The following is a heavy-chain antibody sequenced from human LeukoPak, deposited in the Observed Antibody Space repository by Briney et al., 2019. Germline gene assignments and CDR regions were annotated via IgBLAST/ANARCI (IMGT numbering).Heavy chain of an antibody. Sequence: GGSLRLSCAASGFTFSSYSMNWVRQAPGKGLEWVSSISSSSSYIYYADSLKGRFTISRDNAKNSLYLQMNSLRAEDTAVYYWARDKGSSWSGGFDYWGQGTLVTVSS. CDR3: ARDKGSSWSGGFDY. CDR1: GFTFSSYS. V-gene: IGHV3-21*01. J-gene: IGHJ4*02. D-gene: IGHD6-13*01. CDR2: ISSSSSYI.